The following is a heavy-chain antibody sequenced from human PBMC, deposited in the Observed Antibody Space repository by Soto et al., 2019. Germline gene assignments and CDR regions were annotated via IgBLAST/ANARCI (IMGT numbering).Heavy chain of an antibody. CDR1: GYTFANYG. J-gene: IGHJ6*03. V-gene: IGHV1-18*01. D-gene: IGHD2-2*01. CDR3: ARVFVVEDIVVESYYYYYMDV. Sequence: ASVKVSCKASGYTFANYGFTWVRQAPGQGLEWLGWISTYNGNTNYAQKVQGRVTMTTDTSTSTAYMELRSLRSDDTAVYYCARVFVVEDIVVESYYYYYMDVWAKGTTVTVSS. CDR2: ISTYNGNT.